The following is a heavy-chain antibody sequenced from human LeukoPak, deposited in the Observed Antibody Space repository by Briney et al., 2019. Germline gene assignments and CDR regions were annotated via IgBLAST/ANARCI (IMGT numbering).Heavy chain of an antibody. CDR3: ATSTPRYDILTGYYRGYYYYYMDV. CDR1: GYTLTELS. J-gene: IGHJ6*03. D-gene: IGHD3-9*01. V-gene: IGHV1-24*01. Sequence: GASVKVSCKVSGYTLTELSMHWVRQAPGKGLEWMGGFDPEDGETIYAQKFQGRVTMTEDTSTDTAYMELSSQRSEDTAVYYCATSTPRYDILTGYYRGYYYYYMDVWGKGTTVTVSS. CDR2: FDPEDGET.